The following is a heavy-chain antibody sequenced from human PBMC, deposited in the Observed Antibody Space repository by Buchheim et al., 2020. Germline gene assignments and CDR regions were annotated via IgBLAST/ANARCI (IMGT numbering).Heavy chain of an antibody. CDR1: GYTFTSYD. V-gene: IGHV1-8*01. D-gene: IGHD3-3*01. Sequence: QVQLVQSGAEVKKPGASVKVSCKASGYTFTSYDINWVRQATGQGLEWMGWMNPNSGNTGYAQKFQGRVTMTRNTSISTAYMELSSLRSEDTAVYYCARGLYYDFWSGYFREYYGMDVWGQGTT. CDR2: MNPNSGNT. J-gene: IGHJ6*02. CDR3: ARGLYYDFWSGYFREYYGMDV.